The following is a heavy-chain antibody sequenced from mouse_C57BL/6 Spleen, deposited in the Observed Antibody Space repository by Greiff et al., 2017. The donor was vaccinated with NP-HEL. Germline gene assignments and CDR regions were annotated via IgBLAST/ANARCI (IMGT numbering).Heavy chain of an antibody. Sequence: EVMLVESEGGLVQPGRSMKLSCTASGFTFSDYYMAWVRQVPEKGLEWVANINYDGSSTYYLDSLKSRFIISRDNAKNILYLQMSSLKSEDTATYYCARLVTGYFDVWGTGTTVTVSS. V-gene: IGHV5-16*01. CDR1: GFTFSDYY. D-gene: IGHD2-13*01. CDR3: ARLVTGYFDV. CDR2: INYDGSST. J-gene: IGHJ1*03.